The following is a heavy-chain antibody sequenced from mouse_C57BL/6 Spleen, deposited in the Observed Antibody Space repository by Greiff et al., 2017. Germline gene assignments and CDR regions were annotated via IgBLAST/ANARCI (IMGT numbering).Heavy chain of an antibody. CDR3: ARDYGSSSFAY. D-gene: IGHD1-1*01. V-gene: IGHV1-72*01. J-gene: IGHJ3*01. CDR1: GYTFTSYW. Sequence: VQLQQPGAELVKPGASVKLSCKASGYTFTSYWMHWVKRRPGRGLEWIGRIDPTSGGTKYNEKFKSKATLTVDKSSSTAYMQLSSLTSEDSAVDYCARDYGSSSFAYWGQGTLVTVSA. CDR2: IDPTSGGT.